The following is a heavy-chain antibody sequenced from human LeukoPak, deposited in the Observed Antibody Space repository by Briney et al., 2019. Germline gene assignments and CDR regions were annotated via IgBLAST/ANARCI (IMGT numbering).Heavy chain of an antibody. D-gene: IGHD4-23*01. CDR1: GYTFTSYG. Sequence: ASVKVSCKASGYTFTSYGFTWVRQAPGQGREWMGWISTYNGNTNYEQKFQGRVTMTTDTSTSTAYMELRSLRSDDTAVYYCARAGNPFYYYYMDVWGKGTTVTVSS. V-gene: IGHV1-18*01. CDR3: ARAGNPFYYYYMDV. J-gene: IGHJ6*03. CDR2: ISTYNGNT.